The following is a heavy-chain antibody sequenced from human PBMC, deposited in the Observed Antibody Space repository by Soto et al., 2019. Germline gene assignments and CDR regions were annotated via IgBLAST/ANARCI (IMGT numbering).Heavy chain of an antibody. CDR1: GFIFSSFA. V-gene: IGHV3-23*01. CDR2: ISDRDGST. J-gene: IGHJ4*02. Sequence: GGSLRLSCAASGFIFSSFAMSWVRQAPGKGLEWVSVISDRDGSTYFADSVKSRFTISRDDSKSTLYLQMNGLRGDDTAIYYCAKAISDYYAPSDYWGQGTQVTVSS. D-gene: IGHD3-22*01. CDR3: AKAISDYYAPSDY.